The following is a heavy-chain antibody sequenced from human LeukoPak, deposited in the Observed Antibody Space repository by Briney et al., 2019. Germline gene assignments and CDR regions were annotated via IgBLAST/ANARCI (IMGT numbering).Heavy chain of an antibody. V-gene: IGHV3-7*01. D-gene: IGHD3-3*01. Sequence: PGGSLRLSCAASGFTFSSYWMSWVRQAPGKGLEWVANIKQDGSEKYYVDSVKGRFTISRDNAKNSLYLQMNSLRAEDTAVYYCARDTPLTYYDFWSGYFDYWGQGTLVTVSS. CDR3: ARDTPLTYYDFWSGYFDY. CDR1: GFTFSSYW. CDR2: IKQDGSEK. J-gene: IGHJ4*02.